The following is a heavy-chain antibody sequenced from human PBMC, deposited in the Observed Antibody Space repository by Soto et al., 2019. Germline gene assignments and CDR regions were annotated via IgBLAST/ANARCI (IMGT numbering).Heavy chain of an antibody. CDR3: TRLAVAGTDY. CDR2: IRSKANKYAT. J-gene: IGHJ4*02. D-gene: IGHD6-19*01. CDR1: GXTFSGSA. Sequence: GSLRLSCAASGXTFSGSAMHWVRQASGKGLEWVGRIRSKANKYATVYAASVKGRFTISRDDSKNMAYLQMNSLKTEDTAVYYCTRLAVAGTDYWGQGTLVTVSS. V-gene: IGHV3-73*01.